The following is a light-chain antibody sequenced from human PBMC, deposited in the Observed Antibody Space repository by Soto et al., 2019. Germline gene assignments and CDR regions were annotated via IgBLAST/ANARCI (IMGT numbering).Light chain of an antibody. CDR1: QSLTMW. CDR3: QHWTDYSWT. V-gene: IGKV1-5*03. CDR2: KTS. J-gene: IGKJ1*01. Sequence: DIHMTQSPSTLSASVGDRVTITCRASQSLTMWLARYQQKPGKAPNLLIYKTSSLEGGVPSRFSGSGSGTEFTLTISSLQPDDFATYYCQHWTDYSWTFGQGTKVEV.